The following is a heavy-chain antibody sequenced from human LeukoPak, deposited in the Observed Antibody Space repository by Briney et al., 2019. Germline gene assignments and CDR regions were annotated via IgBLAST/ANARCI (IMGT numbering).Heavy chain of an antibody. V-gene: IGHV1-3*01. CDR2: INAGNGNT. CDR3: ARDRQWLVREGDYYFDY. D-gene: IGHD6-19*01. Sequence: ASVKVSCKASGYTFTCYAMHWVRQAPGQRLEWMGWINAGNGNTKYSQKFQGRVTITRDTSASTAYMELSSLRSEDTAVYYCARDRQWLVREGDYYFDYWGQGTLVTVSS. CDR1: GYTFTCYA. J-gene: IGHJ4*02.